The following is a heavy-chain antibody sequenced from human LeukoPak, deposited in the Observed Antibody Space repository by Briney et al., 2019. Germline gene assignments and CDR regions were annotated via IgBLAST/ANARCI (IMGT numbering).Heavy chain of an antibody. V-gene: IGHV4-4*02. Sequence: PSETLSLTCAVSGGSISSSNWWNWVRQPPGKGLEWIGEIYHSGITNYNPSLKSRVTISVDKSKNQFSLKLSSVTAADTAVYYCARDGGRLGIPFGYYYYYMDVWGKGTTVTVSS. CDR1: GGSISSSNW. CDR2: IYHSGIT. CDR3: ARDGGRLGIPFGYYYYYMDV. D-gene: IGHD7-27*01. J-gene: IGHJ6*03.